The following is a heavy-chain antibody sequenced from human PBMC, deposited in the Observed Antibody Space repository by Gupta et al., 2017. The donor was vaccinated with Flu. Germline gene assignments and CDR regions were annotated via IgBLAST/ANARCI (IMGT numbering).Heavy chain of an antibody. CDR2: IITICGTA. D-gene: IGHD3-16*01. Sequence: RQAPGQGLEWMGGIITICGTANYAKKFQGRVTITADESTSTAYMELSSLRSEDTAVYYCAMGGYYYYYGRDVWGQGTTVTVAS. V-gene: IGHV1-69*01. CDR3: AMGGYYYYYGRDV. J-gene: IGHJ6*02.